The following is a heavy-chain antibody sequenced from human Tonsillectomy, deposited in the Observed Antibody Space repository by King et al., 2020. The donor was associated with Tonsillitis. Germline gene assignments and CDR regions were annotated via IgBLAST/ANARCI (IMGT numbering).Heavy chain of an antibody. Sequence: VQLVESGAEVKKPGTSVKVSCKASGYTFTTYGISWVRQAPGQGLEWMGWISTYNGNTNYAQTFRGRVTMTTETSTRTVYMEVRSLRSDDTAVYYCARDGSVLGFDIWGQGTMVTVSS. V-gene: IGHV1-18*01. CDR2: ISTYNGNT. CDR1: GYTFTTYG. CDR3: ARDGSVLGFDI. J-gene: IGHJ3*02.